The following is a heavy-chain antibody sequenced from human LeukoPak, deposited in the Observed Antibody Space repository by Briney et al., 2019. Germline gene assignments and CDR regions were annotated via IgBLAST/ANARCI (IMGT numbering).Heavy chain of an antibody. V-gene: IGHV1-69*04. Sequence: SVKVSCKASGGTFSSYAISWVRQAPGQGLEWMGRIIPILGIANYAQKFQGRVTITADKSTSTAYMELSSLRSEDTAVYYCARDKGYGSGSIYYFDYWGQGTLVAVSS. CDR2: IIPILGIA. D-gene: IGHD3-10*01. J-gene: IGHJ4*02. CDR1: GGTFSSYA. CDR3: ARDKGYGSGSIYYFDY.